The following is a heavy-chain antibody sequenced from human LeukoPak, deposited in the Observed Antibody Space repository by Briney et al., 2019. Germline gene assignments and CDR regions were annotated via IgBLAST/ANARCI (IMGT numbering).Heavy chain of an antibody. V-gene: IGHV1-69*13. CDR2: IIPIFGTA. Sequence: SVKVSCKASGGTFSSYAISWVRQAPGRGLEWMGGIIPIFGTANYAQKFQGRVTITADESTSTAYMELSSLRSEDTAVYYCARVAHYCSGGSCYYYFDYWGQGTLVTVSS. D-gene: IGHD2-15*01. CDR1: GGTFSSYA. CDR3: ARVAHYCSGGSCYYYFDY. J-gene: IGHJ4*02.